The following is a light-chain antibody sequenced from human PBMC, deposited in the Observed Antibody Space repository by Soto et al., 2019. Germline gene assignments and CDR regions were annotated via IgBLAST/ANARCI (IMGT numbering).Light chain of an antibody. V-gene: IGKV3-11*01. CDR2: GAF. J-gene: IGKJ5*01. Sequence: EIVLTQSPATLSLSPGERATLSCRASPSVANFVAWYQQKPGQAPRLLIYGAFNRATGIPARFSGSGSGTDFTLTISSLEPEDSAVYYCQQRNVWPPVTFGQVTRLEIK. CDR3: QQRNVWPPVT. CDR1: PSVANF.